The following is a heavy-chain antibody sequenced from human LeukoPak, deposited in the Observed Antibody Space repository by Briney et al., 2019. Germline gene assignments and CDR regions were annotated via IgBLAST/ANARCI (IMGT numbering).Heavy chain of an antibody. J-gene: IGHJ4*02. V-gene: IGHV3-7*01. CDR2: IKEDGSTI. CDR3: ARVGNWNDGGDY. Sequence: PGGSLRLSCEVSGFTFSNYWMSWVRLAPGKGLEWVANIKEDGSTIHYVDSVKGRFTISRDNAKNSLYLQMNSLRAEDTAVYYCARVGNWNDGGDYWGQGTLVTVSS. D-gene: IGHD1-1*01. CDR1: GFTFSNYW.